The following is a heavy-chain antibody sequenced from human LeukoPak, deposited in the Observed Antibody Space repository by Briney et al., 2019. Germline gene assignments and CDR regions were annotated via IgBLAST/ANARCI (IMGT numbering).Heavy chain of an antibody. CDR1: GFTFTGCS. V-gene: IGHV3-7*01. CDR2: IKQDGSEK. CDR3: ARYQGGGWDV. Sequence: GGSLRLSCAASGFTFTGCSMHWVRQAPVKGLEWVANIKQDGSEKYYVDSVEGRFTISRDNAKSSLYLQMSSLRAEDTAVYYCARYQGGGWDVWGQGTTVTVSS. D-gene: IGHD6-25*01. J-gene: IGHJ6*02.